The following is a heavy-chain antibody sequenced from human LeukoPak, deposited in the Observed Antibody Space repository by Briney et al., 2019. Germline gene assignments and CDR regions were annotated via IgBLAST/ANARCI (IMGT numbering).Heavy chain of an antibody. CDR3: ARGPLGYCSSTSCYYFDY. Sequence: PSETLSLTCTVSGGSISSGGYYWSWIRQHPGKGLEWIGYIYYSGSTYYNPSLKSRVTISVDTSKNQFSLKLSSVTAADTAVYYCARGPLGYCSSTSCYYFDYWGQEPWSPSPQ. D-gene: IGHD2-2*01. CDR2: IYYSGST. V-gene: IGHV4-31*03. CDR1: GGSISSGGYY. J-gene: IGHJ4*01.